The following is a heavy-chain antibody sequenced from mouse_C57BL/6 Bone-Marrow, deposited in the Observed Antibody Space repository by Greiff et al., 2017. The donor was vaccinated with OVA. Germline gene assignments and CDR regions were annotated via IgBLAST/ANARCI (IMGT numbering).Heavy chain of an antibody. CDR1: GYAFTNYL. Sequence: QVQLKESGAELVRPGTSVKVSCKASGYAFTNYLIEWVKQRPGQGLEWIGVINPGSGGTNYNEKFKGKATLTADKSSSTAYMQLSSLTSEDSAVYFCARKDHLLYLSWGQGTSVTVSS. V-gene: IGHV1-54*01. J-gene: IGHJ4*01. D-gene: IGHD2-12*01. CDR3: ARKDHLLYLS. CDR2: INPGSGGT.